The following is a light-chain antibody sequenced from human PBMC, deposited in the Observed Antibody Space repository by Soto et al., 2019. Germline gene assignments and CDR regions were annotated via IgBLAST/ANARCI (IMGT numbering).Light chain of an antibody. Sequence: MTQSSHSLAVFLRERATISCKSSQSVLYSSNNKNYLAWYQQKPGKAPKLLIYAASNVPSGVPARFSGSGSGTDFTLTITSLQPEDFAVYCCQRSCNSPATFGQGTRLEIK. V-gene: IGKV4-1*01. J-gene: IGKJ5*01. CDR1: QSVLYSSNNKNY. CDR3: QRSCNSPAT. CDR2: AAS.